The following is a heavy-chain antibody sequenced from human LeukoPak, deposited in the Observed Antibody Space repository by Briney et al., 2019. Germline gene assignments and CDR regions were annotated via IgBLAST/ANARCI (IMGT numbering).Heavy chain of an antibody. V-gene: IGHV4-31*03. D-gene: IGHD3-9*01. Sequence: PSQTLSLTCTVSGGSISSGGYYWSWIRQHPGKGLEWIGYIYYSGSTYYNPSLKSRVTISVDTSKNQFSLKLSSVTAADTAVYYCARHVTYYDILTGYPGVFDYWGQGTLVTVSS. CDR1: GGSISSGGYY. J-gene: IGHJ4*02. CDR3: ARHVTYYDILTGYPGVFDY. CDR2: IYYSGST.